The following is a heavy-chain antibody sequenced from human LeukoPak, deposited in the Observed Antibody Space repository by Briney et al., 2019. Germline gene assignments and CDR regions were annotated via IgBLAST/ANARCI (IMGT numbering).Heavy chain of an antibody. D-gene: IGHD3-10*01. CDR2: IIPIFGTA. J-gene: IGHJ6*03. CDR3: ARDATVRGPYGGRHFYSYMDV. Sequence: GSSVKVSCKASGGTFSSYAISWVRQAPGQGLEWMGGIIPIFGTANYAQKFQGRVTITADESTSTAYMELSSLRSEDTAVYYCARDATVRGPYGGRHFYSYMDVWGKGTTVTISS. V-gene: IGHV1-69*01. CDR1: GGTFSSYA.